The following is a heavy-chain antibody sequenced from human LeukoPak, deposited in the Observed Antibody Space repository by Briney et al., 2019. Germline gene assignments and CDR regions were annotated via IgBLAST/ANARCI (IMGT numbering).Heavy chain of an antibody. CDR1: GVSISSYY. V-gene: IGHV4-4*07. Sequence: SETLSLTCVVSGVSISSYYWSWIRQPAGKGLEWIGRLYTSGSTNYNPSLRTRVTMSVDTSKNHFSLKLTSVTAADTAVYYCAGMTYDPHGVDVWGKGTTVTVSS. CDR3: AGMTYDPHGVDV. J-gene: IGHJ6*04. CDR2: LYTSGST. D-gene: IGHD5-12*01.